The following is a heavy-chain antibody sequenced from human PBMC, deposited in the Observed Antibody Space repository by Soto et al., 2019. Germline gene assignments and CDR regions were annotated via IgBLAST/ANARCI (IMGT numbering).Heavy chain of an antibody. V-gene: IGHV1-2*04. CDR1: GYTFTGYY. CDR3: AREQFVPGGPYGMDV. CDR2: INPNSGGT. D-gene: IGHD6-6*01. Sequence: ASVKVSCKASGYTFTGYYMHWVRQAPGQGLEWMGWINPNSGGTNYAQEFQGWVTMTRDTSISTAYMELGRLRSDDTAVYYCAREQFVPGGPYGMDVWGQGTTVTVSS. J-gene: IGHJ6*02.